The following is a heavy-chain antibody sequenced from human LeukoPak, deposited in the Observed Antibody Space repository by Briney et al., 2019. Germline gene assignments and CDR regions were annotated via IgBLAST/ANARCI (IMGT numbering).Heavy chain of an antibody. CDR3: VRDLNYVFDY. CDR1: GFTFSSFS. CDR2: IRSDSSTT. Sequence: GGSLRLPCAASGFTFSSFSMNGVREAPGGGREWVSNIRSDSSTTWYADSVKGRFTVSRDNAKNSLYLQLTSLTVEDTAVYYCVRDLNYVFDYWGQGTLVTVSS. J-gene: IGHJ4*02. V-gene: IGHV3-48*01. D-gene: IGHD4-11*01.